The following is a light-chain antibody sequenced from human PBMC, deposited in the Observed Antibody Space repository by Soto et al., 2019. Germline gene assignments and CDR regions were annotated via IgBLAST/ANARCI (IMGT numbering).Light chain of an antibody. CDR3: TSYSRYRVLV. CDR1: SSDIGGYKY. V-gene: IGLV2-14*01. J-gene: IGLJ3*02. Sequence: VLTQHASVSGSLGQSITISCTGTSSDIGGYKYVSWYQQHPGKAPKLIIFEVSNRPSGVSDRFSGSNSGNTASLTISGLQAEDEADYYCTSYSRYRVLVFGGGTKVTVL. CDR2: EVS.